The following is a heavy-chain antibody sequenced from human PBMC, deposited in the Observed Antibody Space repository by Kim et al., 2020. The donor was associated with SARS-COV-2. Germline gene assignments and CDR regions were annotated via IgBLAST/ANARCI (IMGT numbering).Heavy chain of an antibody. J-gene: IGHJ4*02. Sequence: ASVKVSCKASGYTFTGYYMHWVRQAPGQGLEWMGWINPNSGGTNYAQKFQGRVTMTRDTSISTAYMELSRLRSDDTAVYYCARGPGYCGGDCYQTSENDYWGQGTLVTVSS. CDR1: GYTFTGYY. CDR3: ARGPGYCGGDCYQTSENDY. CDR2: INPNSGGT. D-gene: IGHD2-21*01. V-gene: IGHV1-2*02.